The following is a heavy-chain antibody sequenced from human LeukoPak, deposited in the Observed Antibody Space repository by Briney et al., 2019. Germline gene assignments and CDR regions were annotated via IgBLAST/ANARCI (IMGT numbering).Heavy chain of an antibody. CDR3: ARAAVAGNDY. Sequence: SETLSLTCTVSGGSISSSTYCWSWVRQPPGKGLEWIGCMYYSGSTYYSSSLKGRVTISLDTPKSQFSLRLNSVTASDTAVYYCARAAVAGNDYWGQGTLVTVSS. CDR2: MYYSGST. J-gene: IGHJ4*02. V-gene: IGHV4-39*01. CDR1: GGSISSSTYC. D-gene: IGHD6-19*01.